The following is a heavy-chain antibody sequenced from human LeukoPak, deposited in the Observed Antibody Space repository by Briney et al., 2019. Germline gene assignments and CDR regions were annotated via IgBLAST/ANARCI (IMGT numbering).Heavy chain of an antibody. CDR2: IWHDGSPK. CDR3: VTHYKWDLLVHAFDF. D-gene: IGHD1-26*01. CDR1: GIPFSKYG. V-gene: IGHV3-33*01. Sequence: PGRSLRLSCAVSGIPFSKYGMHWVRQAPGKGLEWVATIWHDGSPKMYADSAKGRFTISRDDSKNMLYLQINSLRVEDTAEYYCVTHYKWDLLVHAFDFWGQGTRVTVS. J-gene: IGHJ3*01.